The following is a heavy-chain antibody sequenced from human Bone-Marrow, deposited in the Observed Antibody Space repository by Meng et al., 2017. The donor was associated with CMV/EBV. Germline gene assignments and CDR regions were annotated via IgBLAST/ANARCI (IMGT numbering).Heavy chain of an antibody. J-gene: IGHJ4*02. V-gene: IGHV3-7*01. CDR2: IKQDAGEK. CDR3: ALIAYYDFWSGYDFDY. CDR1: GFTFSSYW. Sequence: GESLKISCAASGFTFSSYWMSWVRQAPGKGLEWVANIKQDAGEKYYVDSVTGRFTISRDNAKNSLYLQMNSLRAEDTAVYYCALIAYYDFWSGYDFDYWGQGTLVTVSS. D-gene: IGHD3-3*01.